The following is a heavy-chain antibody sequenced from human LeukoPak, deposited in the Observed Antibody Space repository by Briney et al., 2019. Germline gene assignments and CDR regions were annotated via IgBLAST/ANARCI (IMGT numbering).Heavy chain of an antibody. J-gene: IGHJ4*02. CDR1: GFTFSRYA. V-gene: IGHV3-23*01. D-gene: IGHD3-22*01. CDR3: ARSSGYYFGFDY. CDR2: ISGSGGST. Sequence: GGSLRLSCAASGFTFSRYAMSWVRQAPGKGLEWVSAISGSGGSTYYADSVKGRFTISRDNSKNTLYLQMNSLRAEDTAVYYCARSSGYYFGFDYWGQGTLVTVSS.